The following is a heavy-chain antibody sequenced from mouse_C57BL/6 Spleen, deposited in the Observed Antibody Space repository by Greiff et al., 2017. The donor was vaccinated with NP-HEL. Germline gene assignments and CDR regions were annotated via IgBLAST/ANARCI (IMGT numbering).Heavy chain of an antibody. Sequence: EVHLVESGGGLVQPGGSLSLSCAASGFTFTDYYMSWVRQPPGKALEWLGFIRHKANGYTTEYSASVKGRFTISRDNSQSILYLQMNALRAEASATYYCARYWGNYFDYWGQGTTLTVSS. CDR1: GFTFTDYY. V-gene: IGHV7-3*01. CDR3: ARYWGNYFDY. CDR2: IRHKANGYTT. J-gene: IGHJ2*01.